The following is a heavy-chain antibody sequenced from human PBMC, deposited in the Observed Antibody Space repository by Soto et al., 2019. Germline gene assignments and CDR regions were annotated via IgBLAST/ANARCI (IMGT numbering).Heavy chain of an antibody. V-gene: IGHV4-59*01. J-gene: IGHJ4*02. Sequence: PSETLSLTCTVSGDSISSYYWSWIRQPPGKGLEWIGYIYYSGSTNYNPSLKSRVTISVDTSKNQFSLKLSSVTAADTAVYYCARASSPIAMVRGVIIKSYYFDYWGQGTLVTVS. CDR1: GDSISSYY. D-gene: IGHD3-10*01. CDR3: ARASSPIAMVRGVIIKSYYFDY. CDR2: IYYSGST.